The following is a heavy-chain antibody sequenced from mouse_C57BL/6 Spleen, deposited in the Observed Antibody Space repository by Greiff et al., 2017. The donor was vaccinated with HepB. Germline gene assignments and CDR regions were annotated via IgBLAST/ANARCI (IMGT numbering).Heavy chain of an antibody. J-gene: IGHJ1*03. D-gene: IGHD2-2*01. CDR3: ARAPDGYDWYFDV. Sequence: QVQLQQSGPELVKPGASVKISCKASGYAFSSSWMNWVKQRPGKGLEWIGRIYPGDGDTNYNGKFKGKATLTADKSSSTAYMQLSSLASEDSAVYFCARAPDGYDWYFDVWGTGTTVTVSS. CDR1: GYAFSSSW. CDR2: IYPGDGDT. V-gene: IGHV1-82*01.